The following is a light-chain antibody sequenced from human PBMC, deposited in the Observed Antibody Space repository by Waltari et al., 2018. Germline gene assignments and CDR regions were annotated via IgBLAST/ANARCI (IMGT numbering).Light chain of an antibody. CDR2: VNSDGSH. J-gene: IGLJ3*02. CDR3: QAWGTGIGV. CDR1: SGHTRYA. V-gene: IGLV4-69*01. Sequence: QLVLTQSPSASASLGASVKLTCTVSSGHTRYAIARHQQQPEKGPRYLMKVNSDGSHIKGDGIPDRFSGSSSGAERYLTISSLQSEDEADYYCQAWGTGIGVFGGGTKLSVL.